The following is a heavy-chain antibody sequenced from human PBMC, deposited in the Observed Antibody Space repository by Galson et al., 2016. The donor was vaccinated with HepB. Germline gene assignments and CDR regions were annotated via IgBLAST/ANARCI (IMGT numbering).Heavy chain of an antibody. D-gene: IGHD2-2*01. V-gene: IGHV5-51*01. CDR1: GYSLSDW. CDR3: VRLPNQFSAMHV. Sequence: QSGAEVKKPGESLQISCKVSGYSLSDWIGWVRQMLGRGLEWMGVIYPVDSDTRYNPSFRGQVTITADKSINTAYLQWSSLQASDTAIYYCVRLPNQFSAMHVWGQGALVIVSS. CDR2: IYPVDSDT. J-gene: IGHJ4*02.